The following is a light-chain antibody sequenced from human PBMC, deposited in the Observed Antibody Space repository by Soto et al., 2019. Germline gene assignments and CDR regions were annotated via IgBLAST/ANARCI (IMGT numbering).Light chain of an antibody. Sequence: QSVLTQPPSVSGAPGQRVTISCTGSSSNIGAGYDVHWYQHLPGTAPKLLIYGNSNRPSGVPDRFSGSKSGTSASLAITGLQAEDEADYYCQSYDSSLVFGGGTQVTVL. V-gene: IGLV1-40*01. CDR3: QSYDSSLV. CDR1: SSNIGAGYD. CDR2: GNS. J-gene: IGLJ2*01.